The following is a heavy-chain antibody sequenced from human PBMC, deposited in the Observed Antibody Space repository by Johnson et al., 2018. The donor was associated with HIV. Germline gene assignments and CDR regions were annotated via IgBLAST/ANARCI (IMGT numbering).Heavy chain of an antibody. CDR2: IRYDGSNK. J-gene: IGHJ3*02. V-gene: IGHV3-33*01. D-gene: IGHD3-9*01. Sequence: QVQLVESGGGVVQPGGSLRLSCAASGFTFSSYGMHWVRQAPGQGLEWVAVIRYDGSNKYYADSVKGRFTISRDNSKSTLYLQMNSLRAEYTAVYYCARELYDILTGSPGAFDIWGQGTMVTVSS. CDR3: ARELYDILTGSPGAFDI. CDR1: GFTFSSYG.